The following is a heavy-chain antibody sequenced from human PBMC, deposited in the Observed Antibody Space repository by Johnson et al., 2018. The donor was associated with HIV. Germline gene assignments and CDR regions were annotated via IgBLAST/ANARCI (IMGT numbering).Heavy chain of an antibody. Sequence: QMLLVESGGGVVQPGRSLRLSCTASGFTFSSYGMHWVRQAPGKGLEWVAVIWYAGSNKYYADSVKGRFTISRDNSKNTLYLQMNSLRAEDTAVYYCAKEEEDAFDIWGQGTMVTVSS. V-gene: IGHV3-33*06. CDR2: IWYAGSNK. CDR1: GFTFSSYG. CDR3: AKEEEDAFDI. J-gene: IGHJ3*02.